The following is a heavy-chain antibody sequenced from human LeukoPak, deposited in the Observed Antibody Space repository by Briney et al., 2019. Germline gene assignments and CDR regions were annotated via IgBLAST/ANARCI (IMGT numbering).Heavy chain of an antibody. CDR2: ISSSSSYI. D-gene: IGHD4-17*01. Sequence: PGGSLRLSCAASGFTFSSYSMNWVRQAPGKGLEWVSSISSSSSYIYYADSVKGRFTISRDNAKNSLYLQMNSLRAEDTAVYYCARAGMTTVTSGPDYWGQGTLVTVSS. CDR3: ARAGMTTVTSGPDY. CDR1: GFTFSSYS. V-gene: IGHV3-21*01. J-gene: IGHJ4*02.